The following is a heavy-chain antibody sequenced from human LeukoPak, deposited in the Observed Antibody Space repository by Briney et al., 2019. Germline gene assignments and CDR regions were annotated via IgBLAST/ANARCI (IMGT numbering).Heavy chain of an antibody. Sequence: SETLSLTCTVSGGSISSYYWSWIRQPPGKGLEWIGYIYYSGSTNYNPSLKSRVTISVDTSKNQFTLKLSSVTAADTAVYYCARSGYCSGGSCGENWFDPWGQGTLVTVSS. CDR2: IYYSGST. V-gene: IGHV4-59*08. CDR3: ARSGYCSGGSCGENWFDP. D-gene: IGHD2-15*01. J-gene: IGHJ5*02. CDR1: GGSISSYY.